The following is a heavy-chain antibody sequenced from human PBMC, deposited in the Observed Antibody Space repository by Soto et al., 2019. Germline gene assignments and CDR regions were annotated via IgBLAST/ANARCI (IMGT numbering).Heavy chain of an antibody. V-gene: IGHV3-74*01. D-gene: IGHD3-3*01. CDR1: GFTFSNYW. Sequence: EVQLVESGGGLVQPGGSLRLSCAASGFTFSNYWMHWVRQAPGKGLVWVSRINSDESIATYADSVKGRFTISRDNAKNTVYLQMNSVRAEDSAVYYCARVGGYYIGYWGQGTLVTVSS. J-gene: IGHJ4*02. CDR2: INSDESIA. CDR3: ARVGGYYIGY.